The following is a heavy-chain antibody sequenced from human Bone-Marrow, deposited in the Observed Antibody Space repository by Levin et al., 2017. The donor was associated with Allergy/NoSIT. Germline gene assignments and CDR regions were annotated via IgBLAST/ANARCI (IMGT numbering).Heavy chain of an antibody. CDR1: GDSMTGGNYY. Sequence: SETLSLTCTVSGDSMTGGNYYWSWIRQAPGKGLEWIGYIHHRGNTHYNPSLRSRLTILVDTSQSQFSLRLTSVTAADTAFYYCASGSLTWVQGHYFDFWGQGSLVTVSS. D-gene: IGHD3-10*01. V-gene: IGHV4-31*03. CDR2: IHHRGNT. J-gene: IGHJ4*02. CDR3: ASGSLTWVQGHYFDF.